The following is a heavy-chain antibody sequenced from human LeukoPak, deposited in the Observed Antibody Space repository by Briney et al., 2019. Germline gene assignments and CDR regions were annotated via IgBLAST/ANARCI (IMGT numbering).Heavy chain of an antibody. D-gene: IGHD4-23*01. CDR3: ARSQGGNTLWVDP. Sequence: GASVKVSCKASGYTFTSYYLHWVRQAPGQGLEWMGIINTSGGSTTYAQKFQGRVSMTRDTSTSTVYLEVSSLRSEDTAVYYCARSQGGNTLWVDPWGQGTLVTVSS. J-gene: IGHJ5*02. CDR2: INTSGGST. CDR1: GYTFTSYY. V-gene: IGHV1-46*03.